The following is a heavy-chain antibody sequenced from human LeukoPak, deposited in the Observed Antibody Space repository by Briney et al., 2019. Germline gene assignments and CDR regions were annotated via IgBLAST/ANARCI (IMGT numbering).Heavy chain of an antibody. J-gene: IGHJ5*02. CDR1: GFTFSSYW. D-gene: IGHD3-9*01. Sequence: GGSLRLSCAASGFTFSSYWMHWVRQAPGKGLVWVSRINSDGSSTSYADSVKGRFTISRDNAKNTLYLQMNSLRAEDTAVYYCARAYVPYYDILTGYFGGNWFDPWGQGTLVTVSS. V-gene: IGHV3-74*01. CDR2: INSDGSST. CDR3: ARAYVPYYDILTGYFGGNWFDP.